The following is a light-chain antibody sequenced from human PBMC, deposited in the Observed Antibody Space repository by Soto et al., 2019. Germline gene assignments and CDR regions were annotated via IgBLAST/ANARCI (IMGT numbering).Light chain of an antibody. Sequence: EMVMTQSPATLSVSPGERATLSCRASQTIRSDLAWYQQKPGQAPRLLISDASTRATGIPARFNGSGSGTEFTLAISSLQSEDFAIYYCHQYNTYPLTFGGGTKVDIK. J-gene: IGKJ4*01. V-gene: IGKV3-15*01. CDR1: QTIRSD. CDR2: DAS. CDR3: HQYNTYPLT.